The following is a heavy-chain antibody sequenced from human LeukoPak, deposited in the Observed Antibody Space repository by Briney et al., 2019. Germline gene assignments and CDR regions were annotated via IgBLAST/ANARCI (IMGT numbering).Heavy chain of an antibody. CDR2: IYHSGST. Sequence: SETLSLTCTVSGYSISSGYYWGWIQQPPGKGLEWIGSIYHSGSTYYNPSLKTRVTISVDTSKNQFSLKLSSVTAADTAVYYCARDRGPGVGATGYYFHYWGQGTLVTVSS. J-gene: IGHJ4*02. CDR1: GYSISSGYY. V-gene: IGHV4-38-2*02. CDR3: ARDRGPGVGATGYYFHY. D-gene: IGHD1-26*01.